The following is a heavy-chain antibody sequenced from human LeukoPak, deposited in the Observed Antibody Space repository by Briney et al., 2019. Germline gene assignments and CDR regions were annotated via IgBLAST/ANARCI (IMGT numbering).Heavy chain of an antibody. CDR1: DGSISNYY. V-gene: IGHV4-59*01. Sequence: KASETLSLTCTVSDGSISNYYWSWIRQPPGKGLEWIGYISYNGNTSYSPSLKSRLTLSVDTSKNQFSLNLSAVTAADTAVYYCARVDPPVGYYYYYLDVWGTGTTVTISS. CDR3: ARVDPPVGYYYYYLDV. J-gene: IGHJ6*03. CDR2: ISYNGNT.